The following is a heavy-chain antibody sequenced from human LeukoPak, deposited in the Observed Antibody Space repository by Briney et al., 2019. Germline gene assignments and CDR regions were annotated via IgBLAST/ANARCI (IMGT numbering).Heavy chain of an antibody. J-gene: IGHJ4*02. Sequence: SETLSLTCTVSGGSISSGSYYWSWIRQPAGKGLEWIGRIYTSGSTNYNPSLKSRVTISVDTSKNQFSLKLSSVTAADTAVYYCARATVTTALLDYWGQGTLVTDSS. CDR1: GGSISSGSYY. V-gene: IGHV4-61*02. CDR2: IYTSGST. D-gene: IGHD4-17*01. CDR3: ARATVTTALLDY.